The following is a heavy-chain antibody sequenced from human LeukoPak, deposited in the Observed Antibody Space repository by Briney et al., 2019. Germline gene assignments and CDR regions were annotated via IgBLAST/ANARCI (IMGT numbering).Heavy chain of an antibody. J-gene: IGHJ6*03. CDR3: ASVIGYSYGTGYYYYYMDV. CDR1: GGSISGYY. Sequence: SETLSLTCTVSGGSISGYYWTWIRQPPGKGLEWIGYIYYSGSTNYNPSLKSRVTISVDTSKNQFSLKLSSVTAADTAVYYCASVIGYSYGTGYYYYYMDVWGKGTTVTVSS. CDR2: IYYSGST. V-gene: IGHV4-59*01. D-gene: IGHD5-18*01.